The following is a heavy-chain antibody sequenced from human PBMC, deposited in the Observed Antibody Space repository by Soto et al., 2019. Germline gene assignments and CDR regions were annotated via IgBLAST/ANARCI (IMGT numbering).Heavy chain of an antibody. CDR1: GGSISSYY. CDR2: IHTSGNT. J-gene: IGHJ3*02. V-gene: IGHV4-4*07. Sequence: QVQLQESGPGLVKPSETLSLTCTVSGGSISSYYWSWIRQPPGKGLEWIGRIHTSGNTNYNPSLKSRVTMSVDTSKNQFSLKLRSVTAADTAVYYCARDLRGYSYGYVNAFDIWGQGTVVTVSS. D-gene: IGHD5-18*01. CDR3: ARDLRGYSYGYVNAFDI.